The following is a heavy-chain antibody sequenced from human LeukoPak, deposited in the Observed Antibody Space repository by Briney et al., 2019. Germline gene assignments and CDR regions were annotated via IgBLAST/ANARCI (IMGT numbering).Heavy chain of an antibody. Sequence: ASVKVSCKASGYTFTDSYIHWVRQAPGQGLEWMGWINPDSGGTKSAQKFQGRVTMTRDTSINTAYMDLTGLRSDDTAMYYCARTILLGTKFDSWGQGTLVTVSS. CDR1: GYTFTDSY. J-gene: IGHJ4*02. CDR3: ARTILLGTKFDS. CDR2: INPDSGGT. V-gene: IGHV1-2*02. D-gene: IGHD3-3*01.